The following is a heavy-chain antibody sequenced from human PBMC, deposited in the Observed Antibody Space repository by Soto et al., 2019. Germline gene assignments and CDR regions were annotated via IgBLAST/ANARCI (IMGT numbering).Heavy chain of an antibody. CDR1: GFTFSSYA. CDR3: ARGYSSSSAAFDY. D-gene: IGHD6-13*01. J-gene: IGHJ4*02. V-gene: IGHV3-30*04. Sequence: QVQLVESGGGVVQPGRSLRLSCAASGFTFSSYAMHWVRQASGKGLEWVAIISYDARNKYYADSVKGRFTISRDNSKNTLYLHMNSLRAEDTAVYYCARGYSSSSAAFDYWGQGTLVTVSS. CDR2: ISYDARNK.